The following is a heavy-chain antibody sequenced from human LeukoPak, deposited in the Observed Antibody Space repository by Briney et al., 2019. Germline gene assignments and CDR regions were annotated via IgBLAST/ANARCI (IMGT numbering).Heavy chain of an antibody. Sequence: GGSLRLSCAASGFTFSSYWMSWVRQAPGKGLELVANIKEDGSEKYYVDSVKGRFTISRDNAKNSLYLQMNSLRAEDTAVYYCARDGPHVLLWFGELKYYYYMDVWGKGSTVTISS. CDR1: GFTFSSYW. D-gene: IGHD3-10*01. V-gene: IGHV3-7*01. CDR3: ARDGPHVLLWFGELKYYYYMDV. CDR2: IKEDGSEK. J-gene: IGHJ6*03.